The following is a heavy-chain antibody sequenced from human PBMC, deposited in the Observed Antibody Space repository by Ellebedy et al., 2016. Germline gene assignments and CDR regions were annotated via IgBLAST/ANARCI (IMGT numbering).Heavy chain of an antibody. CDR3: ARDPLRGYGDYFDC. J-gene: IGHJ4*02. CDR2: ISYDGKVQ. CDR1: GFTFSTFP. Sequence: GESLKISCAASGFTFSTFPMHWVRQAPGKGLEWVAVISYDGKVQYYADSVKGRFTISRDNSNLYLQMNSLRVEDTAVYYCARDPLRGYGDYFDCWGQGTLVTVSS. D-gene: IGHD4-17*01. V-gene: IGHV3-30*04.